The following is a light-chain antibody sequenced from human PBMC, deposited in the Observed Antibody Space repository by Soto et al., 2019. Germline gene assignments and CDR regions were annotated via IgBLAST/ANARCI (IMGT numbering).Light chain of an antibody. CDR2: AAS. CDR1: QRVNNY. V-gene: IGKV1-39*01. CDR3: QQSYIATWT. J-gene: IGKJ1*01. Sequence: DVQMTQSPSSLSASVGDRVTITCRASQRVNNYLNWYQHKPGKAPKLLIHAASSLQTGVPPRFGGSASGTNFTLAISGLQAEDVATYYCQQSYIATWTFGQGTPVDIX.